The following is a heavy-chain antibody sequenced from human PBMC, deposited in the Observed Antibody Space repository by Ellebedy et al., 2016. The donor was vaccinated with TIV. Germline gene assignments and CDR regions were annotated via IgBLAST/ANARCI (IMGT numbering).Heavy chain of an antibody. CDR3: ARDIGYPSGDFDY. CDR2: IWYDGSDQ. D-gene: IGHD1-26*01. CDR1: GFTFRRHC. J-gene: IGHJ4*02. Sequence: PGGSLRLSCAASGFTFRRHCMHWVRQAPGKGLACVAVIWYDGSDQYYADSVKGRFTVSRDNSKNTLYLQMNSLRAEDTAVYYCARDIGYPSGDFDYWGQGTLVTVSS. V-gene: IGHV3-33*01.